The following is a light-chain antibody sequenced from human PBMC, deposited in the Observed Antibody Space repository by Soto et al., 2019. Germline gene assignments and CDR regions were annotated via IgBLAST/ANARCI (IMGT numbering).Light chain of an antibody. CDR3: QQLNTYPWT. Sequence: DIQMTQSPSSLSASVGDRVTITCRASQSISSYLNWYQQKPGKAPKLLIYAASTLQSGVPSRFSGSGSGTEFTLTISSLQPEDFASYYCQQLNTYPWTFGQGTKVDI. V-gene: IGKV1-9*01. CDR2: AAS. J-gene: IGKJ1*01. CDR1: QSISSY.